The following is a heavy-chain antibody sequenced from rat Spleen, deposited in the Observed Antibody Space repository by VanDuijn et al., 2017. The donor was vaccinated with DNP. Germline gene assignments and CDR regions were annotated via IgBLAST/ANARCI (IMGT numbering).Heavy chain of an antibody. Sequence: EVQLVESGGGLVQPGRSLKLSCAASGFTFSNYYMAWVRQAPTKGLEWVAAISPSGGRTYYRDSVKGRFTVSRDNTKSSLYLQMDSLRSEDTATYYCIRRTVVTGAMDAWGQGTAVAVSS. CDR2: ISPSGGRT. CDR3: IRRTVVTGAMDA. J-gene: IGHJ4*01. CDR1: GFTFSNYY. D-gene: IGHD1-1*01. V-gene: IGHV5-27*01.